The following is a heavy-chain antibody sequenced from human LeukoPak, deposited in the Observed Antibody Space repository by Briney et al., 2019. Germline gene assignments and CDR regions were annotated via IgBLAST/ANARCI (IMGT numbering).Heavy chain of an antibody. CDR1: GGSISHYF. CDR2: IYTNENT. Sequence: KPSETLSLICTVSGGSISHYFWNWVRQPAGKGLEWIGRIYTNENTNYNPSLKSRVTISVDTSKNQFSLKLSSVTVADTAVYYCVRETTMIGTPYYMDVWGKGTTVTVSS. V-gene: IGHV4-4*07. CDR3: VRETTMIGTPYYMDV. J-gene: IGHJ6*03. D-gene: IGHD3-22*01.